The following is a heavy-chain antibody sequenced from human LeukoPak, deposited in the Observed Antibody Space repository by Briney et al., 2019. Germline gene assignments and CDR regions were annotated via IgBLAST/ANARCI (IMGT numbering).Heavy chain of an antibody. CDR2: INPSGGST. Sequence: ASVKVSCKSSGYTFTGYYMHWVREAPGHGLEWMGIINPSGGSTSYAQKFQGRVTMTRDTFSSPVYMELSSLRSEDTAVYYCARDRGYYYDSSGYYDYWGQGTLVTVSS. CDR1: GYTFTGYY. V-gene: IGHV1-46*01. D-gene: IGHD3-22*01. CDR3: ARDRGYYYDSSGYYDY. J-gene: IGHJ4*02.